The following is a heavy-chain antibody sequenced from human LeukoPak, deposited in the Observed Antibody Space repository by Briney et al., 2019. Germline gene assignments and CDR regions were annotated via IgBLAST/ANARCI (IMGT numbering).Heavy chain of an antibody. D-gene: IGHD3-10*01. Sequence: GGSLRLSCAASGFTFSSYGMHWVRQAPGKGLEWVTFIRYDGTNEYYADSVRGRFTISRDNSKNTLYLQTNSLRPEDTAVYYCARVEAVYYYGSASPYSPYWGQGTLVTVSS. V-gene: IGHV3-30*02. J-gene: IGHJ4*02. CDR3: ARVEAVYYYGSASPYSPY. CDR1: GFTFSSYG. CDR2: IRYDGTNE.